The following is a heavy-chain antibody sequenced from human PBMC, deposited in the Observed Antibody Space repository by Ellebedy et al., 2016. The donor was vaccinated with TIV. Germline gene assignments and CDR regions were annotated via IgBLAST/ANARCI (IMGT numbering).Heavy chain of an antibody. D-gene: IGHD4-17*01. J-gene: IGHJ5*02. Sequence: PGGSLRLSCAASGFTFNFYAMHWVLPAPGKGLEWVAFIWYDGSHKFHADSVKGRFTISRDNSNNTLYLQMNNLRAEDTAVYYCAKDGNGEGWLDPWGQGTLVTVSS. CDR2: IWYDGSHK. CDR3: AKDGNGEGWLDP. V-gene: IGHV3-30*02. CDR1: GFTFNFYA.